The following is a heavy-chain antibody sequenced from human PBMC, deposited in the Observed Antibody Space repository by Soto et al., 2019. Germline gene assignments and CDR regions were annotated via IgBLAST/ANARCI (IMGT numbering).Heavy chain of an antibody. CDR2: INDSGST. CDR1: GGSFSRYY. Sequence: SDTLSLTCAVYGGSFSRYYWSWFRQSAGKGLEWIGEINDSGSTNYNPSLKSRVTISVDKSKNQFSLKLSSVTAADTAVYYCARELGIAAAGYMDVWGKGTTVNVSS. J-gene: IGHJ6*03. CDR3: ARELGIAAAGYMDV. V-gene: IGHV4-34*01. D-gene: IGHD6-13*01.